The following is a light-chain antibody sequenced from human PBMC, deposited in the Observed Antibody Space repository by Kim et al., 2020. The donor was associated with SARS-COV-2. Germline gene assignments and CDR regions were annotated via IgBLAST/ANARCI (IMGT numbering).Light chain of an antibody. V-gene: IGLV4-69*01. J-gene: IGLJ3*02. CDR3: QTWGTGIRV. CDR1: SGHSSYA. Sequence: SVKLTCPLSSGHSSYAIAWHQQQPEKGPRYLMKLNSDGSHSKGDGIPDRFSGSSSGAERYLTISSLQSEDEADYYCQTWGTGIRVFGGGTQLTVL. CDR2: LNSDGSH.